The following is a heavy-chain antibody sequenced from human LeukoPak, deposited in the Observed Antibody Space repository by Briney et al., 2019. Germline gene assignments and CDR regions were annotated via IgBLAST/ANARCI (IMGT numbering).Heavy chain of an antibody. Sequence: HSGRSLRLSCAASGFTFSSYGMHWVRQAPGKGLERVAVISYDGSNKYYADSVKGRFTISRDNSKNTLYLQMNSLRAEDTAVYYCARVRQLVDDAFDIWGQGTMVTVSS. CDR1: GFTFSSYG. V-gene: IGHV3-30*03. J-gene: IGHJ3*02. CDR3: ARVRQLVDDAFDI. CDR2: ISYDGSNK. D-gene: IGHD6-6*01.